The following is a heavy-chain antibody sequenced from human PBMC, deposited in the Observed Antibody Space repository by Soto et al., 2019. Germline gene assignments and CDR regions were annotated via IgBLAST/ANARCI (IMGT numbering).Heavy chain of an antibody. V-gene: IGHV3-33*01. CDR1: GIIFTGFG. CDR3: EREGVGPPVFCGYFPY. D-gene: IGHD1-26*01. CDR2: IRYDGSNT. Sequence: QVQLVESGGGVVQPGGSLRLSCAASGIIFTGFGMHWVRQAPGKGLEWVAVIRYDGSNTYYADSVKGRFTISRDNSKKLLYVKRNGLGAEDGAVYYCEREGVGPPVFCGYFPYGGPGARVPLP. J-gene: IGHJ4*02.